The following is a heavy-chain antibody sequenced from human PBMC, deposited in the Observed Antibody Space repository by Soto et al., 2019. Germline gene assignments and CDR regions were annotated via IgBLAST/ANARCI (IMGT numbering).Heavy chain of an antibody. CDR2: MNPNSGNT. CDR1: GYTFTSYD. Sequence: QVQLVQSGAEVKKPGASVKVSCKASGYTFTSYDINWVRQATGQGLEWMGWMNPNSGNTGYAQKFQGRVTMTRNTSISTDYMELSSLRSEDTAVYYCARVRLHFNHYYGMDVWGQGTTVTVSS. J-gene: IGHJ6*02. CDR3: ARVRLHFNHYYGMDV. V-gene: IGHV1-8*01. D-gene: IGHD4-4*01.